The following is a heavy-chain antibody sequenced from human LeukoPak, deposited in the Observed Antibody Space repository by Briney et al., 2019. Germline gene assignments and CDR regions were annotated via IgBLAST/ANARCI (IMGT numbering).Heavy chain of an antibody. CDR3: AKDVGMTTVTTFDY. CDR2: IWYDGSNK. Sequence: GGSLRLSCAASGFTFSSYGMHCVRQAPGKGLEWVAVIWYDGSNKYYADSVKGRFTISRDNSKNTLYLQMNSLRAEDTAVYYCAKDVGMTTVTTFDYWGQGTLVTASS. V-gene: IGHV3-33*06. CDR1: GFTFSSYG. D-gene: IGHD4-17*01. J-gene: IGHJ4*02.